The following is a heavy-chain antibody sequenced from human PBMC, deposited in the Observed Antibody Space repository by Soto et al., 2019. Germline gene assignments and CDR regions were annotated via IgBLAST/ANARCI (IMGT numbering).Heavy chain of an antibody. D-gene: IGHD4-17*01. J-gene: IGHJ4*02. CDR3: AGVIGGDSEYYFDY. V-gene: IGHV4-31*03. Sequence: PSETLSLTCTVSGVSISSGGYYWGWIRQHPGKGLEWIGNIYHSGRTYYNPSLKSRVIMSVDTSKNHFSLNLNSVNAADTAMYFCAGVIGGDSEYYFDYWGQGTLVTVSS. CDR2: IYHSGRT. CDR1: GVSISSGGYY.